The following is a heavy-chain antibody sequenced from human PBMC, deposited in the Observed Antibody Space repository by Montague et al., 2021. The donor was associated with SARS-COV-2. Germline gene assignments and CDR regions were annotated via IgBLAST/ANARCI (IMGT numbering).Heavy chain of an antibody. J-gene: IGHJ4*02. CDR1: GGSISSGGYY. CDR3: ARGSITIFGVVTHHVY. CDR2: IYYSGST. V-gene: IGHV4-31*03. Sequence: TLSLTCTVSGGSISSGGYYWSWIRQHPGKGLEWIGYIYYSGSTYYNPSLKSRVTISVDTSKNQFSLKLSSVTAAGTAVYYCARGSITIFGVVTHHVYWGQGTLVTVSS. D-gene: IGHD3-3*01.